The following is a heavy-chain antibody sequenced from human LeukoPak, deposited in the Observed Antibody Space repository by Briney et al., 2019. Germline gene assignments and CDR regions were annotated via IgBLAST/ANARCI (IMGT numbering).Heavy chain of an antibody. CDR3: AKGPYGSGSYYLDY. V-gene: IGHV3-23*01. Sequence: GGSLRLSCAASGFTFITYAMSWVRQAPGKGLEWVSTISGSGYSTYYADSVKGRFTISRDNSKNTLYLQMNSLRAEDKAVYYCAKGPYGSGSYYLDYWGQGTLVTVSS. CDR2: ISGSGYST. J-gene: IGHJ4*02. CDR1: GFTFITYA. D-gene: IGHD3-10*01.